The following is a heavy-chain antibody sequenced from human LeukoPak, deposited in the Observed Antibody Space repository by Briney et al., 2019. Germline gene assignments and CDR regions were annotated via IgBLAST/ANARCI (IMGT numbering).Heavy chain of an antibody. CDR1: GFTFSYYW. J-gene: IGHJ3*02. V-gene: IGHV3-74*03. D-gene: IGHD4-17*01. CDR3: ARTAVTPGSSDAFDI. Sequence: PGGSLRLSCAASGFTFSYYWMHWVRQAPGKGLVWVARIKPDGTSTTYADSVKGRFTISRDNSQNTVYLQLNSLTVEDTAVYYCARTAVTPGSSDAFDIWGQGTLVTVSS. CDR2: IKPDGTST.